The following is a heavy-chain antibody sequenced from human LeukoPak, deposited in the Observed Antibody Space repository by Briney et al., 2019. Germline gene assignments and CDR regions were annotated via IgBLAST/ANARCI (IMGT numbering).Heavy chain of an antibody. D-gene: IGHD3-3*01. CDR2: INHSGST. V-gene: IGHV4-34*01. J-gene: IGHJ4*02. CDR3: ARRAGLTSFGVTVAYYFAN. Sequence: SETLSLTCAVYGGSFNGYYWSWIRQPPGKGPEWIGDINHSGSTNYNPSLKSRVTMSVDTSKNQFSLKVRSMTAADTAMYYCARRAGLTSFGVTVAYYFANWGQGSLVTVSS. CDR1: GGSFNGYY.